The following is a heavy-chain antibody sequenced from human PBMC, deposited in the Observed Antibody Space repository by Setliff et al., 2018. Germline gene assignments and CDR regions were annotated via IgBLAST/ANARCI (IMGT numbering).Heavy chain of an antibody. CDR2: IYHSGST. V-gene: IGHV4-38-2*02. Sequence: SETLSLTCTVSGYSISSGYYWGWIRQPPGKGPEWIGSIYHSGSTNYNPSLKSRVTISMDTSKNQFSLKVSSVTAADTAVYYCARSFSRREKFLLDYWGQGALVTVSS. J-gene: IGHJ4*02. CDR3: ARSFSRREKFLLDY. CDR1: GYSISSGYY.